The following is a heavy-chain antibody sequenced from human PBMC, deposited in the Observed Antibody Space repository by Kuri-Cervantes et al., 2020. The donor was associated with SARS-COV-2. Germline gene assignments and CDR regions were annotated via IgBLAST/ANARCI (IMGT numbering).Heavy chain of an antibody. CDR1: GYSFSSFW. CDR3: ARTHGWFDP. CDR2: IYSGGST. Sequence: GESLKISCKGSGYSFSSFWIGWVRQAPGKGLEWVSVIYSGGSTYYADSVKGRFTISRDNSKNTLYLQMNSLRAEDTAVYYCARTHGWFDPWGQGTLVTVSS. V-gene: IGHV3-53*01. J-gene: IGHJ5*02.